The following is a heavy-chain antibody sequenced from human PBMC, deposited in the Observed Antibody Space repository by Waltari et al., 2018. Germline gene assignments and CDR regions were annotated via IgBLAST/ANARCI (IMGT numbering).Heavy chain of an antibody. CDR1: GFSFSNYD. D-gene: IGHD2-15*01. CDR3: TSWRVVAGTGWFDS. V-gene: IGHV3-23*01. CDR2: IRNSVGNT. Sequence: EVQLLESGGGLVQPGGSLRLSCAASGFSFSNYDRAWVRQAPGKGLEWVSGIRNSVGNTYYGDSVKGRFAISRDNSRNTLHLQMNGLRAEDTAIYYCTSWRVVAGTGWFDSWGQGTLVTVSS. J-gene: IGHJ5*01.